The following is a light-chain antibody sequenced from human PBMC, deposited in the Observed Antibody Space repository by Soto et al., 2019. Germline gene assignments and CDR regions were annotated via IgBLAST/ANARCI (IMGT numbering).Light chain of an antibody. CDR1: SSDFGDHKS. CDR2: EVN. CDR3: SSSTDTSIL. Sequence: QSVLTQAASVSGSPGQSITISCTGASSDFGDHKSVSWYQHHPGKAPKLIIYEVNYRPLGVSSRFSGSRSGNTASLTISGLQAEDEAHYYCSSSTDTSILFGGGTQLTVL. V-gene: IGLV2-14*01. J-gene: IGLJ2*01.